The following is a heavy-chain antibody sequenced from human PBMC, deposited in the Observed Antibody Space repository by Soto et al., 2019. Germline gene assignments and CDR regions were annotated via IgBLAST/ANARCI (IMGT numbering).Heavy chain of an antibody. V-gene: IGHV3-48*03. D-gene: IGHD3-10*01. CDR3: TRAAWFPYLSFY. Sequence: LRLSCAASGFTFSRFELHWVRQAPGKGLEWISYISSSGSTAYYASSVEGRFTIFRDNANNSVYLQMDSLRAEDTALYYCTRAAWFPYLSFYWGQGALVTVSS. CDR1: GFTFSRFE. CDR2: ISSSGSTA. J-gene: IGHJ4*02.